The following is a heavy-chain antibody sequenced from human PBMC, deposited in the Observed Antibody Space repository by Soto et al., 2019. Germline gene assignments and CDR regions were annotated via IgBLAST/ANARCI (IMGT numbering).Heavy chain of an antibody. D-gene: IGHD6-19*01. Sequence: QVQLQESGPGLVKPSETLSLTCTVSCGSISNYYWSWIRQPPGKGLEWVGHIYFSGSTNYNPSLKSRVTLSADTSKNQFSLTLSSVTAADTAVYSCARRYGGAVDYWGQGTLVTVSS. CDR3: ARRYGGAVDY. CDR2: IYFSGST. J-gene: IGHJ4*02. CDR1: CGSISNYY. V-gene: IGHV4-59*08.